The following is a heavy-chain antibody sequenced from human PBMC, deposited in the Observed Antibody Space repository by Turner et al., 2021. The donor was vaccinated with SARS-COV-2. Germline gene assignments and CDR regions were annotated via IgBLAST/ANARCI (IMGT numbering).Heavy chain of an antibody. D-gene: IGHD2-2*01. V-gene: IGHV3-21*01. CDR1: GFTFSSYS. Sequence: EVQLVESGGGLVKPGGSLRPSCAASGFTFSSYSMNWVRQAPGKGLEWVSSISSSGSYIYYADSVKGRFTISRDNAKNSLYLQMNSLRAEDTAVYYCARDCSIPSCEAWGQGTLVTVSS. CDR2: ISSSGSYI. CDR3: ARDCSIPSCEA. J-gene: IGHJ5*02.